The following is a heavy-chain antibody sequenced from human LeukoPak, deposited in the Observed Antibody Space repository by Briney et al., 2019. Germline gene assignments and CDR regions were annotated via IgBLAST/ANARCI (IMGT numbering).Heavy chain of an antibody. J-gene: IGHJ4*02. CDR1: GGTFSSYA. CDR2: IIPIFGTA. V-gene: IGHV1-69*13. CDR3: AALAEHYYGSGSSDY. Sequence: SVKVSCEASGGTFSSYAISWVRQPPGQGLEWMGGIIPIFGTANYAQKFQGRVTITADESTSTAYMELSSLRSEDTAVYYCAALAEHYYGSGSSDYWGQGTLVTVSS. D-gene: IGHD3-10*01.